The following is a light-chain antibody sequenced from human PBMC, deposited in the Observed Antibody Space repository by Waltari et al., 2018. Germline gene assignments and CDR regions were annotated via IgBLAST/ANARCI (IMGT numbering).Light chain of an antibody. Sequence: QSVLTQPSSASGTPGQRVTISCSGSSSNIGSNYVYWYQQLPGTAPKLLIHTDNQRPSGVPDRVSASKSGASASLAISGLRSDEEADYYCATWDDSLTGRVFGGGTKLTVL. CDR2: TDN. V-gene: IGLV1-47*01. CDR3: ATWDDSLTGRV. J-gene: IGLJ3*02. CDR1: SSNIGSNY.